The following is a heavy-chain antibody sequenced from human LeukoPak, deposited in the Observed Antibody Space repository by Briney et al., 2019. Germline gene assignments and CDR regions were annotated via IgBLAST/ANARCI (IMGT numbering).Heavy chain of an antibody. CDR2: IWYDGSSK. CDR3: ARGGYDILTGSLYYFDY. Sequence: GRSLRLSCAASGFTFSSYGMHWVRQAPGKGLEWVAVIWYDGSSKYYADSVKGRFTISRDNSKNTLYLQMNSLRAEDTAVYYCARGGYDILTGSLYYFDYWGQGTLVTVSS. V-gene: IGHV3-33*01. CDR1: GFTFSSYG. D-gene: IGHD3-9*01. J-gene: IGHJ4*02.